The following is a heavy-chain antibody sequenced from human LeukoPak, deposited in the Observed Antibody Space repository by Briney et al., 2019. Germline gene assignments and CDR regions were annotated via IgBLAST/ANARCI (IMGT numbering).Heavy chain of an antibody. Sequence: PSETLSLTCVVYGESFSGYYWSWIRQPPGKGLEWIGEINHSGSTNYNPSLKSRVTISVDTSKNQFSLKLSSVTAADTAVYYCARDRHCVNGVCHSPPGMDVWGQGTTVTVSS. V-gene: IGHV4-34*01. J-gene: IGHJ6*02. D-gene: IGHD2-8*01. CDR1: GESFSGYY. CDR2: INHSGST. CDR3: ARDRHCVNGVCHSPPGMDV.